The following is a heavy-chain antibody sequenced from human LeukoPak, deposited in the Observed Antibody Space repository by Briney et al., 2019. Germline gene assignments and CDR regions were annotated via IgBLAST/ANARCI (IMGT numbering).Heavy chain of an antibody. J-gene: IGHJ4*02. CDR3: AREDYYDSSGYYY. V-gene: IGHV4-61*01. CDR2: IYYSGST. Sequence: SETLSLTCTVSGYSISSGYYWGWIRPPPGRGLEWIGYIYYSGSTNYNPSLKSRVTISVDTSKNQFSLKLSSVTAADTAVYYCAREDYYDSSGYYYWGQGTLVTVSS. CDR1: GYSISSGYY. D-gene: IGHD3-22*01.